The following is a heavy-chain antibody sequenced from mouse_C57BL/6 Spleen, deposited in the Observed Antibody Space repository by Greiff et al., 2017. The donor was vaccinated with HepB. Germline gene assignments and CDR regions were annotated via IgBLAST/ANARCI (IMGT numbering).Heavy chain of an antibody. V-gene: IGHV14-1*01. CDR3: TTSYGNYYAMDY. CDR2: IDPEDGDT. CDR1: GFNIKNYY. J-gene: IGHJ4*01. Sequence: VHVKQSGAELVRPGASVKLSCTASGFNIKNYYMHWVKQRPEQGLEWIGRIDPEDGDTEYAPKFQGKATMTADTSSNTAYLQLSSLTSEDTAVYYCTTSYGNYYAMDYWGQGTSVTVSS. D-gene: IGHD2-1*01.